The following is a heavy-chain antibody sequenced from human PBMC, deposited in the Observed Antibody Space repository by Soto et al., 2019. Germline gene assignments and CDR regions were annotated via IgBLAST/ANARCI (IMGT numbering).Heavy chain of an antibody. CDR2: ISHDGAFK. J-gene: IGHJ4*02. CDR3: AKDYGPKAPYPYSNTHTDF. CDR1: GFTFSSYG. Sequence: QRHLVESGGGVVQPGRSLRLSCAASGFTFSSYGMHWIRQAPGKGLEWVAVISHDGAFKDYADPVKGRFTISRDNSDNTLFLEMNSLGPSDTAVYYCAKDYGPKAPYPYSNTHTDFWGQGTRVTVSS. V-gene: IGHV3-30*18. D-gene: IGHD6-13*01.